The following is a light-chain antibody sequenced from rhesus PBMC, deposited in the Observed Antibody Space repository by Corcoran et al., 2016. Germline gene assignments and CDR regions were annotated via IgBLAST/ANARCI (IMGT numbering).Light chain of an antibody. CDR1: QSVGSN. Sequence: ETVVTQSPATLSLSPGERATLSCRASQSVGSNLAWYQQKPGQAPRLLFYGASSRATGIPARFSGSGSGTDFTLTISSLEPEDIGVYYCQQSSNLWTFGQGTKVE. CDR2: GAS. V-gene: IGKV3-24*04. CDR3: QQSSNLWT. J-gene: IGKJ1*01.